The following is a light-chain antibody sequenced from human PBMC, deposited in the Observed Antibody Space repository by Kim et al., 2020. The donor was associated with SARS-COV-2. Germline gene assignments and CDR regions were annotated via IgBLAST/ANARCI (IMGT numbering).Light chain of an antibody. J-gene: IGKJ1*01. V-gene: IGKV3-20*01. Sequence: SPGEGATLSCRASQSVSSNSLAWYQQKPGQAPRLLIYGASSRATGIPDRFSGSGSGTDFTLTITRLEPEDFAVYYCQQYSSSPATFGQGTKVDIK. CDR3: QQYSSSPAT. CDR1: QSVSSNS. CDR2: GAS.